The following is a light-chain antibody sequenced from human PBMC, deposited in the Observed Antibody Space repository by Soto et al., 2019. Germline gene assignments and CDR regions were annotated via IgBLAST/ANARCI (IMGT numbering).Light chain of an antibody. V-gene: IGLV7-46*01. Sequence: QAVVTQEPSVTVSPGGTVTLTSGSTTGAVTTGHYPYWFQQKAGQAPRTLIYDTANKFAWTPVRFSGSLLGGKAALTLSGAQPEDEAEYYCLLSYRGDYVFGPGTKVTVL. CDR3: LLSYRGDYV. J-gene: IGLJ1*01. CDR2: DTA. CDR1: TGAVTTGHY.